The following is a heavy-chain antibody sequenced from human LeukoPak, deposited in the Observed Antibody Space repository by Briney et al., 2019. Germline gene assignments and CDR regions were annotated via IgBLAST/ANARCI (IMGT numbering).Heavy chain of an antibody. CDR3: ATWGGSGPFDY. CDR1: GFTFSSYG. J-gene: IGHJ4*02. Sequence: PGRSLRLSCAASGFTFSSYGMHWVRQAPGKGLEWVATIKDDGSEKRYVDFVRGRFTISRDDAKSSLYLQMNSLRAEDTAVYYCATWGGSGPFDYWGQGKLVTVSS. V-gene: IGHV3-7*01. D-gene: IGHD3-10*01. CDR2: IKDDGSEK.